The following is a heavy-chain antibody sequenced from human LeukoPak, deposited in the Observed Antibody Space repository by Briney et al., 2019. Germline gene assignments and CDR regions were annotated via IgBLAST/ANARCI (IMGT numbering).Heavy chain of an antibody. CDR1: GYTFTTYY. CDR3: ATRGGDATSLRFLEDLSYYYYMDV. Sequence: ASVKVSCKASGYTFTTYYIHWVRQAPGQGLEWMGIIDPSGGSTDYAQKFQGRVTMTRDMSTTTVYMELSSLRSEDTAVYHCATRGGDATSLRFLEDLSYYYYMDVWGKGTTVTVSS. J-gene: IGHJ6*03. V-gene: IGHV1-46*01. CDR2: IDPSGGST. D-gene: IGHD3-3*01.